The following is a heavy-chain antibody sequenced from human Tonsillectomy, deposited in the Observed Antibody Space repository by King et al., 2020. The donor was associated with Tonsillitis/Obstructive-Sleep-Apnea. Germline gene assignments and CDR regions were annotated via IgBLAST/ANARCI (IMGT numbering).Heavy chain of an antibody. CDR3: ARYYYVSSGYYYLFDY. CDR2: IDWDDDK. J-gene: IGHJ4*02. V-gene: IGHV2-70*11. Sequence: TLKESGPALVKPPQTLTLTCTFSGFSLSTSAMCVSWIRQPPGKALEWLARIDWDDDKYYSTSLKTRITISKDTSKNQVVLTMTNMDPVDTATYYCARYYYVSSGYYYLFDYWGQGTLVTVSS. CDR1: GFSLSTSAMC. D-gene: IGHD3-22*01.